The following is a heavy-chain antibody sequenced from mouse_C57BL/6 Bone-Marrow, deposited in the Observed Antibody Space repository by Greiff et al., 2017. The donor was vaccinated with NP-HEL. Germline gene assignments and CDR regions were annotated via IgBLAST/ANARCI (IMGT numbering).Heavy chain of an antibody. J-gene: IGHJ2*01. Sequence: QVQLQQPGAELVRPGTSVKLSCKASGYTFPSYWMHWVKQRPGQGLEWIGVIDPSDSYTNYNQKFKGKATLTVDTSSSTAYMQLSSLTSEDSAVYYCARNGLRPDDYFDYWGQGTTLTVSS. CDR2: IDPSDSYT. D-gene: IGHD1-2*01. CDR3: ARNGLRPDDYFDY. CDR1: GYTFPSYW. V-gene: IGHV1-59*01.